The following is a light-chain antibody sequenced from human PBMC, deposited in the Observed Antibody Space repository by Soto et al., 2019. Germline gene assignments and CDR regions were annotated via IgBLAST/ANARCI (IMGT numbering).Light chain of an antibody. CDR3: SSYTIRSTYV. CDR2: EVS. J-gene: IGLJ1*01. V-gene: IGLV2-14*01. CDR1: SSDVGGYNY. Sequence: QSVLTQPASVSGSPGQSITISCTGTSSDVGGYNYVSWYQQHPGKAPKLVIYEVSDRPSGVSNRFSGSKSGNTASLTISGLQAEDAADYYCSSYTIRSTYVFGTGTKVTAL.